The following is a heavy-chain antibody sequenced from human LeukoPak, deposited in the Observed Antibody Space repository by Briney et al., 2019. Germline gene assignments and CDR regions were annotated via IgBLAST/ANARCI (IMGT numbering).Heavy chain of an antibody. CDR2: IWYDGSNK. CDR3: ARGTNTVTTFTYYYYYGMDV. V-gene: IGHV3-33*08. Sequence: GGSLRLSCAASGLAFSAYKMHWVRQAPGKGLEWVAVIWYDGSNKYYADSVKGRFTISRDNSKNTLYLQMNSLRAEDTAVYYCARGTNTVTTFTYYYYYGMDVWGQGTTVTVSS. CDR1: GLAFSAYK. D-gene: IGHD4-17*01. J-gene: IGHJ6*02.